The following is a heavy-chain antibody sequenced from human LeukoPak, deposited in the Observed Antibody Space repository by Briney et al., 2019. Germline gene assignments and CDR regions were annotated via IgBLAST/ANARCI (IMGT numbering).Heavy chain of an antibody. CDR3: TRDHLAADGSDAFDI. CDR1: GYIFTRTG. Sequence: ASVKVSCKASGYIFTRTGINWVRQAPGQGLEWMGWISPYNDNTKYAQKFQGRATMTTDTSTTTAYMDLRSLRSDDTAVYYCTRDHLAADGSDAFDIWGQGTMVTVSS. V-gene: IGHV1-18*04. D-gene: IGHD6-13*01. CDR2: ISPYNDNT. J-gene: IGHJ3*02.